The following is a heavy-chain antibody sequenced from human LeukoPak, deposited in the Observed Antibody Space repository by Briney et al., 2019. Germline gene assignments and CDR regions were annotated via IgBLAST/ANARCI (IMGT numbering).Heavy chain of an antibody. D-gene: IGHD3-3*01. J-gene: IGHJ4*02. V-gene: IGHV3-9*01. CDR3: AKARSGYLTPFDY. CDR1: GFTFDDYA. Sequence: PGGSLRLSCAASGFTFDDYALHWVRQAPGKGLEWVSGISYNSGTIAYADSVKARFTISRDNAKSSLYLEMNNLRLEDTAFYFCAKARSGYLTPFDYWGQGALVSVSS. CDR2: ISYNSGTI.